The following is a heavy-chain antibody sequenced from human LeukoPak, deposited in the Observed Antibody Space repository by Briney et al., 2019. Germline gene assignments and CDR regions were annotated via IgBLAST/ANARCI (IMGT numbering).Heavy chain of an antibody. CDR1: GGSLSSYY. J-gene: IGHJ4*02. Sequence: SETLSLTCTVSGGSLSSYYWSWIRQPAGKGLEWIGRIYTSGSTNYNPSLKSRVTMSVDTSKNQFSLKLSSVTAADTAVYYCARSKSSGSYLYYFDYWGQGTLVTVSS. V-gene: IGHV4-4*07. CDR3: ARSKSSGSYLYYFDY. D-gene: IGHD3-10*01. CDR2: IYTSGST.